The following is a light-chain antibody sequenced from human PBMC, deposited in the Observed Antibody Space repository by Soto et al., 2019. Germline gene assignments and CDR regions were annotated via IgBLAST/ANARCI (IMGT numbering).Light chain of an antibody. Sequence: DIVMPQTPDSLAVSLGERATINCKSSQSVLYSSNNKNYLAWYQQKPGQPPKLLIYWASTRESGVPDRFSGSGSGTDFTLTISSLQAEDVAVYYCQQYYSTPRTFGGGTKVDI. CDR1: QSVLYSSNNKNY. J-gene: IGKJ4*01. CDR3: QQYYSTPRT. V-gene: IGKV4-1*01. CDR2: WAS.